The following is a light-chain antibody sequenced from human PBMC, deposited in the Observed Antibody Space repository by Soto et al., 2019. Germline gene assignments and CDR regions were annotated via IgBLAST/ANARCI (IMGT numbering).Light chain of an antibody. V-gene: IGKV1-9*01. J-gene: IGKJ4*01. Sequence: IQLTQSPSSLSASVGDRVTITCRASQGISSYLAWYQQKPGKAPKLLIYAASSLQSGVPSRFSGSGSGTESTLTISSLKPEDFATYYCQQLNSYPLTFGGGTKVEIK. CDR3: QQLNSYPLT. CDR1: QGISSY. CDR2: AAS.